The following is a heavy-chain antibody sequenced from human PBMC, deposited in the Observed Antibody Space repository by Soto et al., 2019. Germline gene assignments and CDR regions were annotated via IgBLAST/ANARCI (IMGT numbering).Heavy chain of an antibody. CDR3: ARERSYYGSGDY. V-gene: IGHV3-7*01. Sequence: EVQVVESGGGLVQPGGSLRLSCAAAGFTFSSYWMRWVRQAPRKRLKWVANIKEDGSEKNCVDSVKGQFTISRDNAKKSLYLQMNSLRAEDTAVYYCARERSYYGSGDYWGQGTLVTVSS. D-gene: IGHD3-10*01. CDR2: IKEDGSEK. CDR1: GFTFSSYW. J-gene: IGHJ4*02.